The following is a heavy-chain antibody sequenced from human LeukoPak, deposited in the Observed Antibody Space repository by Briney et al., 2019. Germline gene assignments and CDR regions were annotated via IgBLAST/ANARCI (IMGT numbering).Heavy chain of an antibody. CDR1: GFTFSSYT. CDR2: ISGSNSYI. D-gene: IGHD1-1*01. Sequence: GGSLRLSCAASGFTFSSYTMHWIRQAPGEGLEWVSSISGSNSYIFYADSVKGRFTVSRDNAKDSLYLQMNSLRAEDTAEYYCARALTTLTYEGYWGQGTLVTVSS. V-gene: IGHV3-21*01. CDR3: ARALTTLTYEGY. J-gene: IGHJ4*02.